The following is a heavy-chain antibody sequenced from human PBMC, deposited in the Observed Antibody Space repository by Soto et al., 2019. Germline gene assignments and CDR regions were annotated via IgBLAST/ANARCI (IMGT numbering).Heavy chain of an antibody. CDR3: ALGYCSSTSCLAIDASDI. D-gene: IGHD2-2*01. Sequence: LSLTCTVSGGSISSYYWSWIRQPPGKGLEWIGYIYYSGSTNYNPSLKSRVTISVDTSKNQFSLKLSSVTAADTAVYYCALGYCSSTSCLAIDASDIWGQGTMVTVSS. J-gene: IGHJ3*02. CDR2: IYYSGST. V-gene: IGHV4-59*01. CDR1: GGSISSYY.